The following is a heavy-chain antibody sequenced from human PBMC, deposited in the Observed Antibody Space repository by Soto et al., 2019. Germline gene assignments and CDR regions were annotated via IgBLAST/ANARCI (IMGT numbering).Heavy chain of an antibody. CDR1: GFTFSSYG. CDR2: ISYDGSNK. V-gene: IGHV3-30*18. J-gene: IGHJ6*02. D-gene: IGHD6-6*01. Sequence: GGSLRLSCAASGFTFSSYGMHWVRQAPGKGLEWVAVISYDGSNKYYADSVKGRFTISRDNSKNTLYLQMNSLRAEDTAVYYCAKDLVRWSSSSSSGYYYYGMDVWGQGTTVTVSS. CDR3: AKDLVRWSSSSSSGYYYYGMDV.